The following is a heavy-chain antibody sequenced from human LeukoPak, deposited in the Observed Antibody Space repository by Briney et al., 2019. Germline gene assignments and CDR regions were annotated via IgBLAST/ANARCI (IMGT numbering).Heavy chain of an antibody. CDR1: GFTFSSYS. D-gene: IGHD4-17*01. Sequence: GGSLRLSCAASGFTFSSYSMNWVRQAPGKGLEWVSSISSSSSYIYYADSVKGRFTISRDNAKNSLYLQMNSLRAEDTAVYYCARGFYGDYVPFDYWGQGTLVTVS. V-gene: IGHV3-21*01. CDR2: ISSSSSYI. J-gene: IGHJ4*02. CDR3: ARGFYGDYVPFDY.